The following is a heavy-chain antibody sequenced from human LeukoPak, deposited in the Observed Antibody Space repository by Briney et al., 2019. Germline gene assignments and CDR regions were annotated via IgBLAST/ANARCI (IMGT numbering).Heavy chain of an antibody. CDR1: GGSISSGDKY. D-gene: IGHD2-21*02. V-gene: IGHV4-30-4*01. CDR2: IYYSGST. Sequence: KSSETLSLTYNVSGGSISSGDKYWSWIRQPPGKGLEWIGYIYYSGSTYYNPYLKSRLTISVDTSENQFSLHLTSVTAADTAVYFCARVTRWAGLDFWGQGTLVTVSS. CDR3: ARVTRWAGLDF. J-gene: IGHJ4*02.